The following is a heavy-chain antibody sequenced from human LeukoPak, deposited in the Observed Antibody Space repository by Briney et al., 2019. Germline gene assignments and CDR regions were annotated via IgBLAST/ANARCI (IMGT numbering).Heavy chain of an antibody. CDR3: AELGITMIGGV. D-gene: IGHD3-10*02. CDR1: GFTFSNYW. J-gene: IGHJ6*04. Sequence: PGGSLRLSCAASGFTFSNYWMHWVRHVPGKGLVCVSRINIDGTSTSYADSVKGRFTISRDNAKNSLYLQMNSLRAEDTAVYYCAELGITMIGGVWGKGTTVTISS. CDR2: INIDGTST. V-gene: IGHV3-74*01.